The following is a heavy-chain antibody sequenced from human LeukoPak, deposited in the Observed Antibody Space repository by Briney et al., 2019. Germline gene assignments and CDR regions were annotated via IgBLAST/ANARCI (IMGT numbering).Heavy chain of an antibody. J-gene: IGHJ6*04. CDR1: GFTFSSYG. CDR3: ARVYQLLGYYYGMDV. V-gene: IGHV3-33*01. D-gene: IGHD2-2*01. Sequence: PGGSLRLSCAASGFTFSSYGMHWVRQAPGKGLEWVAVIWYDGSNKYYADSVKGRFTISRDNSKNTLYLQMNSLRAEDTAVYYCARVYQLLGYYYGMDVWGKGTTVTVSS. CDR2: IWYDGSNK.